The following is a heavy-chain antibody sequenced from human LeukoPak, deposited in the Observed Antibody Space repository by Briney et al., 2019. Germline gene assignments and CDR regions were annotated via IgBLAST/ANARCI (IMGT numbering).Heavy chain of an antibody. D-gene: IGHD6-19*01. CDR3: PKAVGQWLVEFDY. CDR1: GFTFSSYA. V-gene: IGHV3-23*01. J-gene: IGHJ4*02. CDR2: ISGSGGST. Sequence: GGSLRLSCAASGFTFSSYAMSWVRQAPGKGLEWVSAISGSGGSTYYADSVKGRFTISRDNSKNTLYLQMNSLRAEDTAVYYCPKAVGQWLVEFDYWGQGTLVTVSS.